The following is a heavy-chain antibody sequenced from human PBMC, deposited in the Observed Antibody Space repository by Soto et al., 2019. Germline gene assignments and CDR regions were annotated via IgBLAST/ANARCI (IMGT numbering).Heavy chain of an antibody. CDR1: GGSFIGYY. J-gene: IGHJ4*02. D-gene: IGHD6-6*01. CDR3: ARVTPIAARSFDY. CDR2: INHRGTT. V-gene: IGHV4-34*01. Sequence: SETLSLTCAVYGGSFIGYYWSWIRQPPGKGLEWIGEINHRGTTNSHPSLKSRVTISVDTSKKQFSLKLSSVTAADTAVYYCARVTPIAARSFDYWGQGTLVTVSS.